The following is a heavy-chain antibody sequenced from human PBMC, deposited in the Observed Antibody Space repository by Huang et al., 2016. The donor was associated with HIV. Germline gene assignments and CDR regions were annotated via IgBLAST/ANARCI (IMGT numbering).Heavy chain of an antibody. CDR2: LTSRSDYI. D-gene: IGHD3-22*01. Sequence: EVQLVESGGGLVKPGGSLRLSCAASGFPFCVYSMNWVRQAPGRGLGWVSSLTSRSDYIYNADSVKGRFPVSRDNAKNSLYLQMNSLKAEDTAVYYCARAYHYDSNAIWGLDLWGQGTLVSVSS. CDR3: ARAYHYDSNAIWGLDL. J-gene: IGHJ5*02. V-gene: IGHV3-21*02. CDR1: GFPFCVYS.